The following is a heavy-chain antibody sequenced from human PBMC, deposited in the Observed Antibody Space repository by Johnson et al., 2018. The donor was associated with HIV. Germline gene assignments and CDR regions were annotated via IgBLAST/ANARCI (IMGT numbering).Heavy chain of an antibody. CDR1: GVTVSRNY. Sequence: AAGGVTVSRNYMSWVRQAPGKGLEWVSVIYSGGRTYYADSVKGRFTISRDNSKNTLYLQMNSLRAEDTAVYYCALKQLVTMDDAFDIWGQGTMVTVSS. D-gene: IGHD6-13*01. V-gene: IGHV3-66*02. CDR3: ALKQLVTMDDAFDI. CDR2: IYSGGRT. J-gene: IGHJ3*02.